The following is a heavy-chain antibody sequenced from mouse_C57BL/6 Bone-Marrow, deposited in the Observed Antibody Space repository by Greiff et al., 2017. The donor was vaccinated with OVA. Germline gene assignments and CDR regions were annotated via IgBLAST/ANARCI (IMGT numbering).Heavy chain of an antibody. J-gene: IGHJ4*01. Sequence: EVHLVESGAELVRPGASVKLSCTASGFNIKDDYMHWVKQRPEQGLEWIGWIDPENGDTEYASKFQGKATITADTSSNTAYLQLSSLTSEDTAVYYCTTGGYYGSSLYAMDYWGQGTSVTVSS. D-gene: IGHD1-1*01. CDR3: TTGGYYGSSLYAMDY. CDR1: GFNIKDDY. CDR2: IDPENGDT. V-gene: IGHV14-4*01.